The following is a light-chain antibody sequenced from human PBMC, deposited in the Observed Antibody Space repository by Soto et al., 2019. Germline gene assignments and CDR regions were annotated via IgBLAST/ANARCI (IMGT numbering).Light chain of an antibody. V-gene: IGLV2-14*01. J-gene: IGLJ1*01. CDR3: FSSTTTSTHV. CDR2: EVN. CDR1: SSDIGAYDY. Sequence: QSALTQPASLSGSPGQSITISCTGTSSDIGAYDYVSWFQQHPGKAPELMISEVNNRPSGVSNRFSGSKSGNTAYLTISGLQVEDEAEYFCFSSTTTSTHVFGTGTKVTVL.